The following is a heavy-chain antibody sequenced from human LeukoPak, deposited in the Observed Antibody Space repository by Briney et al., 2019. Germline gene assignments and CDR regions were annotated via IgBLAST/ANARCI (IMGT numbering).Heavy chain of an antibody. Sequence: GGSLRLSCAASGFTFKNSGMNWVRQAPGKGLEWVSSISSGGTCIDYADSVKGRFTISRDNAKNSLFLQMSSLRDEDTGLYYCARSMGGAQREYGMDVWGQGTTVTVSS. CDR1: GFTFKNSG. CDR2: ISSGGTCI. CDR3: ARSMGGAQREYGMDV. D-gene: IGHD1-26*01. J-gene: IGHJ6*02. V-gene: IGHV3-21*01.